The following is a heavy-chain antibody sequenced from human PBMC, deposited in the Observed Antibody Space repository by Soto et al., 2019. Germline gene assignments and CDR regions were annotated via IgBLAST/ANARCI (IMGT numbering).Heavy chain of an antibody. CDR2: IYHSGST. CDR3: ARVKRELGVIQYYYYGMDV. D-gene: IGHD3-16*02. J-gene: IGHJ6*02. V-gene: IGHV4-4*02. Sequence: VPSSETLSLTCAVPGGSISSSNWWSWVRQPPGKGLEWIGEIYHSGSTNYNPSLKSRVTISVDKSKNQFSLKLSSVTAADTAVYYCARVKRELGVIQYYYYGMDVWGQGTTVTVS. CDR1: GGSISSSNW.